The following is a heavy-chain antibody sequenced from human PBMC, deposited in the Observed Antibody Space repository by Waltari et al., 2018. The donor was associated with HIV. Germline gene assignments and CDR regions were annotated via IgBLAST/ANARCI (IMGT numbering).Heavy chain of an antibody. D-gene: IGHD2-2*01. CDR3: ARDGGVVVPSDY. CDR2: ISPRGGSK. Sequence: QVQLVQSGAEVKKPGASVKVSCKASGYTFTRYYMHWVRQAPGQGLEWMGIISPRGGSKSYEQKFQGRVTLTRDTSTSTVYMELSSLCSEDTAVYYGARDGGVVVPSDYWGQGTLVTVSS. J-gene: IGHJ4*02. V-gene: IGHV1-46*01. CDR1: GYTFTRYY.